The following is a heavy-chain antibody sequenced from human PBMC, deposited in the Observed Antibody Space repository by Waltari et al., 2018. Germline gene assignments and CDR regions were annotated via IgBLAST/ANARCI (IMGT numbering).Heavy chain of an antibody. CDR1: GGSFSGYY. Sequence: QVQLQQWGAGLLKPSETLSLTCAVYGGSFSGYYWSWTRQPPGKGLEGIGEINHSGSTNYNPSLKSRVTISVDTSKNQFSLKLSSVTAADTAVYYCARHPSGYSSSWYTFDYWGQGTLVTVSS. CDR3: ARHPSGYSSSWYTFDY. CDR2: INHSGST. D-gene: IGHD6-13*01. V-gene: IGHV4-34*01. J-gene: IGHJ4*02.